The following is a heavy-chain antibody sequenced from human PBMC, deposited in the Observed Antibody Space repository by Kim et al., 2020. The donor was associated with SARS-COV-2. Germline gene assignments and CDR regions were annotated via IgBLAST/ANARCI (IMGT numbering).Heavy chain of an antibody. Sequence: SETLSLTCTVSGGSVSSKSFYWSWIRQPPGKGLEWIAYISYGGDTNQNPSLRSRATTSLDTSKNQCSLKLYSVTAADTAVYYCARHPRVGPSRNYDFDFWGHGTLVTVSS. CDR3: ARHPRVGPSRNYDFDF. CDR2: ISYGGDT. D-gene: IGHD1-7*01. J-gene: IGHJ4*01. V-gene: IGHV4-61*01. CDR1: GGSVSSKSFY.